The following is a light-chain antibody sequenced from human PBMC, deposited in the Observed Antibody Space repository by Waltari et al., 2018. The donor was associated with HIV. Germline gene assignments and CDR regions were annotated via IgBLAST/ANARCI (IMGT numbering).Light chain of an antibody. CDR1: SSAVGSYSL. J-gene: IGLJ1*01. V-gene: IGLV2-23*02. CDR3: CSYAGNPYV. Sequence: QSALTQPASVSGSPGQSIPISCTGTSSAVGSYSLVSWYQHHPGKAPKLMIYEVTKRPSGVSNRFSGSKSGNTASLTISGLQAEDEADYYCCSYAGNPYVFGTGTKVTVL. CDR2: EVT.